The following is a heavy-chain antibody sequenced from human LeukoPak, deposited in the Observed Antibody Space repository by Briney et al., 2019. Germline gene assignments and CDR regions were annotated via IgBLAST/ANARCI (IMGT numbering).Heavy chain of an antibody. CDR3: ASSSVWSSSRLDY. Sequence: GGSRRLSGAASGFTFDDYAMHWVRQAPGKGLEWVSGISWNSGSIGYADSVKGRFTISRDNAKNSLYLQMNSLRAEDTALYYCASSSVWSSSRLDYWGQGTLVTVSS. V-gene: IGHV3-9*01. CDR2: ISWNSGSI. J-gene: IGHJ4*02. D-gene: IGHD6-13*01. CDR1: GFTFDDYA.